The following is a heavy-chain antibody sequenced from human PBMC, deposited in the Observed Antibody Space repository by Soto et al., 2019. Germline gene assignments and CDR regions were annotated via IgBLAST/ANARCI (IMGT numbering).Heavy chain of an antibody. CDR2: ISGSGGST. J-gene: IGHJ4*02. CDR3: ARRSSGWYFDY. D-gene: IGHD6-19*01. Sequence: EVPLLESGGGLVQPGGSLRLSCAASGFTFSSYAMNWVRQAPGKGLEWVSVISGSGGSTYYADSVKGRFTISRDNSKNTLYLQMISLRAEDTAVYYCARRSSGWYFDYWGQGTLVTVSS. V-gene: IGHV3-23*01. CDR1: GFTFSSYA.